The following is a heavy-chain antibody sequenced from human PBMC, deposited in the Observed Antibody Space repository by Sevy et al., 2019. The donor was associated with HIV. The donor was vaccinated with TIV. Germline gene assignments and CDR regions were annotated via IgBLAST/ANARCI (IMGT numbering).Heavy chain of an antibody. CDR3: ARVVVITYFDY. J-gene: IGHJ4*02. D-gene: IGHD3-22*01. V-gene: IGHV4-30-4*01. CDR2: IYYSGST. Sequence: SETLSLTCTVSGGSISSGDYYWSWIRQPPGKGLEWIGYIYYSGSTYYNPSHKSRVTISVDTSKNQFSLKLSSVTAADTAVYYCARVVVITYFDYWGQGTLVTVSS. CDR1: GGSISSGDYY.